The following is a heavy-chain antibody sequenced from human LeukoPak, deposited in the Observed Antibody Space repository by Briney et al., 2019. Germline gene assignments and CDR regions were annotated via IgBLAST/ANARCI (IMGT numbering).Heavy chain of an antibody. D-gene: IGHD2-15*01. CDR2: INPNSGGT. J-gene: IGHJ4*02. Sequence: ASVKVSCKASGYTFTGYYMHWVRQAPGQGLEWMGWINPNSGGTNYAQKFQGRVTMTRDTSISTAYMELSRLRSDDTAVYYCARVQPYCRYCSGGCCERHYFDYWGQGTLVTVSS. V-gene: IGHV1-2*02. CDR1: GYTFTGYY. CDR3: ARVQPYCRYCSGGCCERHYFDY.